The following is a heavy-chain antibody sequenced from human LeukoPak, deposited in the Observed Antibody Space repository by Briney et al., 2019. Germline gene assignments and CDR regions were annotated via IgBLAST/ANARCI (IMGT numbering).Heavy chain of an antibody. J-gene: IGHJ4*02. CDR1: GFTFSSYD. CDR2: ISDSGRT. CDR3: AKVSWNSPRDY. V-gene: IGHV3-23*01. Sequence: PRGSLRLSCAASGFTFSSYDMSWVRQAPGKGREWVTAISDSGRTYYADSVKGRFTISRDNSKNTLYLQMNSLRAENTAVYDCAKVSWNSPRDYWSQGTLATAPS. D-gene: IGHD1/OR15-1a*01.